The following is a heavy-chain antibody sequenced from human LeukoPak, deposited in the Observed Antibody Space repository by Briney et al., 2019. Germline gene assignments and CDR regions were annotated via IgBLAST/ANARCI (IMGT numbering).Heavy chain of an antibody. Sequence: GGSLRLSCAASGFTSSSYWMSWVRQAPGKGLEWVANIKQDGSEKYYVDSVKGRFTISRDNAKNSLYLQMNSLRAEDTAVYYCARGIVVVPAALFDPWGQGTLVTVSS. CDR1: GFTSSSYW. D-gene: IGHD2-2*01. J-gene: IGHJ5*02. CDR3: ARGIVVVPAALFDP. V-gene: IGHV3-7*03. CDR2: IKQDGSEK.